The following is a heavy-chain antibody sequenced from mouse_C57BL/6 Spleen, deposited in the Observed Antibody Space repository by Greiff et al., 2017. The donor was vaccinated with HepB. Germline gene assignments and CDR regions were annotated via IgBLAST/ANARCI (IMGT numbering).Heavy chain of an antibody. J-gene: IGHJ1*03. CDR1: GYSFTSYY. CDR2: INPGSGNT. CDR3: APHLDMYFDD. D-gene: IGHD3-3*01. V-gene: IGHV1-66*01. Sequence: VQLQQSGPELVKPGASVKISCTASGYSFTSYYIHWVKQRPGQGLEWIGWINPGSGNTKYNEKFKGKATLTADTSSSTAYMQLSSLTSEDYAVSCCAPHLDMYFDDGGTGTTVTVSS.